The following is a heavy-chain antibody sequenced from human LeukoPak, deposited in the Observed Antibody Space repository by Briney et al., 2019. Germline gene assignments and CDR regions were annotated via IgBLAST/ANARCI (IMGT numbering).Heavy chain of an antibody. CDR3: ARASRVTMVRGVSPNWFDP. D-gene: IGHD3-10*01. CDR1: GFTFSSYS. V-gene: IGHV3-21*01. Sequence: GGSLRLSCAASGFTFSSYSMNWVRQAPGKGLEWVSSISSSRSYIYYADSVKGRFPISRDNAKNSLYLQMNSLRAEDTAVYYCARASRVTMVRGVSPNWFDPWGQGTLVTVSS. J-gene: IGHJ5*02. CDR2: ISSSRSYI.